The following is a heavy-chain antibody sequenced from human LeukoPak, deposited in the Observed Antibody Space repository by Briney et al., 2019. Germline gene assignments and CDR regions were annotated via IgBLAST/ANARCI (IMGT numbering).Heavy chain of an antibody. D-gene: IGHD3-10*01. CDR1: GGSITSSNYY. CDR3: VYYYGSGSVEY. J-gene: IGHJ4*02. V-gene: IGHV4-39*01. CDR2: FYYSGST. Sequence: SETLSLTCTVSGGSITSSNYYWGWIRQPPGKGLEWIVSFYYSGSTNYNPSLKSRVTISVDTSKNQFSLKLSSVTAADTAVYYCVYYYGSGSVEYWGQGTLVTVST.